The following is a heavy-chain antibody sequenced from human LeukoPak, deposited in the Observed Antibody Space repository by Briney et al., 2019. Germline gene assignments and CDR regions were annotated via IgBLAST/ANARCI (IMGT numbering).Heavy chain of an antibody. CDR1: GGSISSYY. Sequence: SETLSLTCTVSGGSISSYYWSWIRQPPGKGLEWIGYIYYSGSTNYNPSLKSRVTISVDTSKNQFSLKLSSVTAADTAVYYCARDNDGYIGYWAREPWSPSPQ. J-gene: IGHJ4*02. CDR3: ARDNDGYIGY. V-gene: IGHV4-59*01. D-gene: IGHD1-1*01. CDR2: IYYSGST.